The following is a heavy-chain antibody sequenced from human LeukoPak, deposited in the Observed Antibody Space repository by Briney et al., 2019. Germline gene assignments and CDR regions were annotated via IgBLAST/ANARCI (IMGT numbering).Heavy chain of an antibody. V-gene: IGHV3-23*01. D-gene: IGHD3-10*01. CDR2: ISGNGGST. CDR3: AKAGGSGSPYFDY. CDR1: GFTFSSYA. Sequence: PGGSLGLSCAASGFTFSSYAMSWVRQAPGKGLEWVSAISGNGGSTYYADSVKGRFTISRDNSKNTLYLQMNSLRAEDTAVYYCAKAGGSGSPYFDYWGQGTLVTVSS. J-gene: IGHJ4*02.